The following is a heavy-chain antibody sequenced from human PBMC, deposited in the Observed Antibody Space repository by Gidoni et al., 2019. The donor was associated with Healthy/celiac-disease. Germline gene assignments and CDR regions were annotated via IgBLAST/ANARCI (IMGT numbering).Heavy chain of an antibody. D-gene: IGHD6-19*01. J-gene: IGHJ4*02. CDR1: GFTFSSHS. V-gene: IGHV3-21*01. CDR3: AREGSIAVAGTYYFDY. Sequence: EVQLVESGGGLVKPGGSLRLSCAASGFTFSSHSMNWVRQAPGKGLEWVSSISSSSSYIYYADSVKGRFTISRDNAKNSLYLQMNSLRAEDTAVYYCAREGSIAVAGTYYFDYWGQGTLVTVSS. CDR2: ISSSSSYI.